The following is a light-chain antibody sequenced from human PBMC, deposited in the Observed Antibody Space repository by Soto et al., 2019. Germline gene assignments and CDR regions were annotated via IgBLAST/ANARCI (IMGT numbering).Light chain of an antibody. V-gene: IGLV1-47*01. J-gene: IGLJ2*01. CDR1: SSNIGSNS. Sequence: QSVLTQPPSASGTPGQSVTISCSGNSSNIGSNSVYWYQQLPGTAPKLLIYRDNQRPSGVPDRFSGSKSGTSASLAISGLRSEDEADYHCAAWDGSLRALLFGGGTKLTVL. CDR2: RDN. CDR3: AAWDGSLRALL.